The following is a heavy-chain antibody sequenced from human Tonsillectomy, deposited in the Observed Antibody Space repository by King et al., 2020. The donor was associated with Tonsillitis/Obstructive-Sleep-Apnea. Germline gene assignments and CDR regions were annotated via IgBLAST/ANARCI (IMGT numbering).Heavy chain of an antibody. CDR2: MNPDTGNT. V-gene: IGHV1-8*02. D-gene: IGHD4-23*01. J-gene: IGHJ5*02. CDR1: GYTFTDYD. CDR3: ASLYGGNSGFDP. Sequence: QVQLVESGAEVKKPGASVKVSCKASGYTFTDYDINWVRQAPGQGLEWMGWMNPDTGNTAYEQKFKGRLSMTRDTSMNTAYMELSSLKYEDTAVYYCASLYGGNSGFDPWGQGTLVTVSS.